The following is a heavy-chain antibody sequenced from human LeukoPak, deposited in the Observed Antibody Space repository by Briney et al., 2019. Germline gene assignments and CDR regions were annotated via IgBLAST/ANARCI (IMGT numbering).Heavy chain of an antibody. CDR2: ISSSGSTI. V-gene: IGHV3-48*03. CDR3: ARKPYCSGGSCYFVPPDY. J-gene: IGHJ4*02. Sequence: GGSLRLSCAASGFTFSSSEMNWVRQAPGKGLEWLSYISSSGSTIYFADSVKGRFTVSRDNAKNSLYLQINSLRAEDTAVYFCARKPYCSGGSCYFVPPDYWGQGTLVTVSS. D-gene: IGHD2-15*01. CDR1: GFTFSSSE.